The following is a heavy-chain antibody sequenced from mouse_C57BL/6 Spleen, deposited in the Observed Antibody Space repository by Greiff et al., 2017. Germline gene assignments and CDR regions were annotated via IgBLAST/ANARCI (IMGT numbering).Heavy chain of an antibody. J-gene: IGHJ3*01. D-gene: IGHD1-1*01. V-gene: IGHV1-42*01. CDR3: ARSDYGSSYGFAY. CDR1: GYSFTGYC. CDR2: INPSTGGT. Sequence: EVQLQQSGPELVKPGASVKISCKASGYSFTGYCMNWVKQSPEKSLEWIGQINPSTGGTTYNQKFKAKATLTVDKSSSTAYMQLKSLTSEDSAVYYCARSDYGSSYGFAYWGQGTLVTVSA.